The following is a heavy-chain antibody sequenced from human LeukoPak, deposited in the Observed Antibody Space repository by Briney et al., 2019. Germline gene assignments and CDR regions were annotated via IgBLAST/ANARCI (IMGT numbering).Heavy chain of an antibody. CDR2: IYTSGST. Sequence: SETLSLTCTVSGGSISSYYWSWIRQPAGKGLEWIGRIYTSGSTNYNPSLKSRVPMSVDTSKNQFSLKLSSVTAADTAVYYCAGDLVWFGEGDWFDPWGQGTLVTVSS. CDR1: GGSISSYY. V-gene: IGHV4-4*07. CDR3: AGDLVWFGEGDWFDP. J-gene: IGHJ5*02. D-gene: IGHD3-10*01.